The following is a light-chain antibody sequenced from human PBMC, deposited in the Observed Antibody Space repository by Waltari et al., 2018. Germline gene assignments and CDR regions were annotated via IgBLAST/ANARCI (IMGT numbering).Light chain of an antibody. CDR2: KVF. V-gene: IGKV2-30*02. CDR3: MQGTYGLT. Sequence: DVVMTQSRLSLPVTLGQPASISCRSSQSLVHRDGNTYLKWFHQRPGQSPRSLIYKVFKRESGVPDRFSGSGSGTNFTLKISRVEAEDVGVYFCMQGTYGLTFGGGTKVEIK. CDR1: QSLVHRDGNTY. J-gene: IGKJ4*01.